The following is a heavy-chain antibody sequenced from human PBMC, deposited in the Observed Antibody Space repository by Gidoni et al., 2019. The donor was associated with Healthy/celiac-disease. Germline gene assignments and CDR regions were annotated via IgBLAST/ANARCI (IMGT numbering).Heavy chain of an antibody. V-gene: IGHV3-48*01. J-gene: IGHJ4*02. CDR3: ARGKGLAFVLFDY. CDR1: GFTFSSYS. Sequence: EVQLVESGGGLVQPGGSLRLSCAASGFTFSSYSMNWVRQAPGKGLEWVSYISSSSSTIYYADSVKGRFTISRDNAKNSLYLQMNSLRAEDTAVYYCARGKGLAFVLFDYWGQGTLVTVSS. D-gene: IGHD2-8*01. CDR2: ISSSSSTI.